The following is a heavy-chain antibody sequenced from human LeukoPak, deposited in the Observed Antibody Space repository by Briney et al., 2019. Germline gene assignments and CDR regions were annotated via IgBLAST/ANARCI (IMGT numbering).Heavy chain of an antibody. J-gene: IGHJ4*02. CDR1: GGTFSSYA. CDR2: IIPIVGTT. Sequence: SVKVSCKASGGTFSSYAISWVRQAPGQGLEWMGGIIPIVGTTNYAQMFQGRVTITADESTSTAYMELSSLRSEDTAVYYCARDSGSYYGYFDYWGQGTLVTVSS. CDR3: ARDSGSYYGYFDY. V-gene: IGHV1-69*13. D-gene: IGHD1-26*01.